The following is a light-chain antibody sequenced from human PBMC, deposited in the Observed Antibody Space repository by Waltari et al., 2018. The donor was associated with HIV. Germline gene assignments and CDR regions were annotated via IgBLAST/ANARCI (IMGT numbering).Light chain of an antibody. CDR3: VLNLGRGIVV. CDR2: STN. V-gene: IGLV8-61*01. J-gene: IGLJ2*01. CDR1: SGSVSARNS. Sequence: QTVVTQEPSLSVSPGGTATLNCGLSSGSVSARNSYTWYQQIPGQAPLTLIHSTNTRSSGVPDRFSGSILGNKAALTITGAQADDESDYYCVLNLGRGIVVFGGGTKLSVL.